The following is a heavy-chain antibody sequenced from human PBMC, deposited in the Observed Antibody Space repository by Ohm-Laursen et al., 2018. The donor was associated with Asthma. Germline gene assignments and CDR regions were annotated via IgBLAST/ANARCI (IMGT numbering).Heavy chain of an antibody. CDR3: AKGQGSTIFGVVIH. CDR1: GFTFSSYA. V-gene: IGHV3-30-3*01. D-gene: IGHD3-3*01. J-gene: IGHJ6*02. CDR2: ISYDGSNK. Sequence: SLRLSCSASGFTFSSYAMHRVRQAPGKGLEWVAVISYDGSNKYYADSVKGRFTISRDNSKNTLYLQMNSLRAEDTAVYYCAKGQGSTIFGVVIHWGQGTTVTVSS.